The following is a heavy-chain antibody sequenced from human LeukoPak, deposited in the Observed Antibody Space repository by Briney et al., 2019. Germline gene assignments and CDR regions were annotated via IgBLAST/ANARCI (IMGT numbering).Heavy chain of an antibody. CDR3: AGYSGSYLVLGTFDI. J-gene: IGHJ3*02. CDR1: GYTFTAYY. Sequence: RASVKVSCKASGYTFTAYYIHWVRQAPGQGLEWMGWINPNSGGTNYAQKFQGRVTMTRDTSISTAYMELSRLRSDDTAVYYCAGYSGSYLVLGTFDIWGQGTMVTVSS. D-gene: IGHD1-26*01. V-gene: IGHV1-2*02. CDR2: INPNSGGT.